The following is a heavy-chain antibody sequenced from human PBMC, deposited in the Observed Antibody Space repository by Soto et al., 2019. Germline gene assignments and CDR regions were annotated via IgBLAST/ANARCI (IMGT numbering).Heavy chain of an antibody. V-gene: IGHV1-3*01. CDR1: GYTFTNYA. CDR3: ARDRVVVVGATGAFDI. CDR2: INAGNGDT. Sequence: QVQLVQSGAEVKTPGASVKISCKASGYTFTNYAIHWVRQAPGQRLEWMGWINAGNGDTKYSQKFQGRVTITRDTSATTAYMELSSLRSEDTAVYYCARDRVVVVGATGAFDIWGQGTTVIVSS. J-gene: IGHJ3*02. D-gene: IGHD2-15*01.